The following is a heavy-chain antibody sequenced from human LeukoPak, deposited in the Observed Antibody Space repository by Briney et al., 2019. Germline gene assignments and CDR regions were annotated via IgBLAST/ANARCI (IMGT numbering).Heavy chain of an antibody. Sequence: GESLKISCKGSGYNFANYWIGWVRQMPGKGLEWLGIIFPRDSDTRYSPSFKGQVTISADKSISTAHLQWSSLKASDTAMYYCVCGPTMTSGFDYWGQGTQVTVSS. J-gene: IGHJ4*02. CDR3: VCGPTMTSGFDY. D-gene: IGHD4-11*01. V-gene: IGHV5-51*01. CDR1: GYNFANYW. CDR2: IFPRDSDT.